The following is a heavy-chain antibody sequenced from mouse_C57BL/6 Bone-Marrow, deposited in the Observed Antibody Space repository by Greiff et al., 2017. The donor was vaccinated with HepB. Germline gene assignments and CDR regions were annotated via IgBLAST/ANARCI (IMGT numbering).Heavy chain of an antibody. D-gene: IGHD2-4*01. CDR3: AKDYDWGAWFAY. CDR1: GFSFTSYG. J-gene: IGHJ3*01. V-gene: IGHV2-3*01. CDR2: IWGDGST. Sequence: QVQLKESGPGLVAPSQSLSITCTVSGFSFTSYGVSWVRQPPGKGLEWLGVIWGDGSTNYHSALISRLSISKDNSKSQVFLKLNSQRTDDTATYYCAKDYDWGAWFAYWGQGTLVTVSA.